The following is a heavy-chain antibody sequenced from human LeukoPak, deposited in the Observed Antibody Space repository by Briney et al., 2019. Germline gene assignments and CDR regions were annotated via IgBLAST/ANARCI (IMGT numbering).Heavy chain of an antibody. Sequence: ASVKVSCKASGYTFTSYYMHWVRQAPGQGLEWMGIINPSGGSTSYAQKFQGRVTMTRDMSTSTVYMELSSLRSEDTAVYYCARLLRPEYCSSTSCHRVYYYYYMDVWGKGTTVTVSS. CDR1: GYTFTSYY. V-gene: IGHV1-46*01. J-gene: IGHJ6*03. CDR3: ARLLRPEYCSSTSCHRVYYYYYMDV. D-gene: IGHD2-2*01. CDR2: INPSGGST.